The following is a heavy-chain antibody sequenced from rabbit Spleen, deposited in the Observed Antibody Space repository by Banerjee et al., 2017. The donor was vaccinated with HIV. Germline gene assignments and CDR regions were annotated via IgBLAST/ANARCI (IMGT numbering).Heavy chain of an antibody. CDR2: IYGGSGGST. CDR1: GFSFSSTYY. Sequence: QSLEESGGDLVKPEGSLTLTCTPSGFSFSSTYYMCWARQAPGKGLECIACIYGGSGGSTWYASWAKGRFTISKTSSTTVTLQLTSLTAADTATYFCARGSAAMTMVITGFYFNLWGPGTLVTVS. D-gene: IGHD2-1*01. J-gene: IGHJ4*01. CDR3: ARGSAAMTMVITGFYFNL. V-gene: IGHV1S40*01.